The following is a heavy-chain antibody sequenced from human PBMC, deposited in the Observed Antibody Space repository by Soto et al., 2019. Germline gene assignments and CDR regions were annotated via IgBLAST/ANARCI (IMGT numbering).Heavy chain of an antibody. CDR3: ARVEYYYDNSGYYLSFDY. CDR1: GYTFTSYD. CDR2: MNPNSGNT. V-gene: IGHV1-8*01. Sequence: QVQRVQSGAEVKKPGASVKVSCKASGYTFTSYDINWVRQATGQGLEWMGWMNPNSGNTGYAQKFQGRVTMTRNTSISTGYMGLCSLRSEDTAVYYCARVEYYYDNSGYYLSFDYWGQGTLVTVSS. D-gene: IGHD3-22*01. J-gene: IGHJ4*02.